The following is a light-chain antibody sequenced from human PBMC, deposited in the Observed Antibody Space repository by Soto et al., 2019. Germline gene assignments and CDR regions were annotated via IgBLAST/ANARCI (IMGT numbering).Light chain of an antibody. CDR3: QPYNSYPWT. CDR1: QSISSW. Sequence: DIQMTQSPSTLSASVGDRVTITCRASQSISSWLAWYQQKPGKAPKLLIYDASSLESGVPSRFSGSGSGTEFTLTISSLPPDDFATYYCQPYNSYPWTFGQGTKVEIK. J-gene: IGKJ1*01. CDR2: DAS. V-gene: IGKV1-5*01.